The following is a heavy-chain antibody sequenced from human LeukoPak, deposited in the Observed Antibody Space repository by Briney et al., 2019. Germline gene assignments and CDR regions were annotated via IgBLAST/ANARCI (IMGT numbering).Heavy chain of an antibody. J-gene: IGHJ5*02. CDR1: GGSISSYY. V-gene: IGHV4-59*01. D-gene: IGHD4-23*01. CDR2: IYYSGST. Sequence: ASETLSLTCTVSGGSISSYYWSWIRQPPGKGLEWIGYIYYSGSTNYNPSLKSRVTISVDTSKNQFSLKLSSVTAADTALYYCARAGFDGGWFDPWGQGTLVTVSS. CDR3: ARAGFDGGWFDP.